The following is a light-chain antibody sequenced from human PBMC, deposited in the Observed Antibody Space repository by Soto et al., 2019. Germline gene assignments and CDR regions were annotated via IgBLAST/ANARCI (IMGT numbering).Light chain of an antibody. CDR3: QQYNNWPWT. CDR1: QSVSSSY. V-gene: IGKV3-15*01. CDR2: GAS. J-gene: IGKJ1*01. Sequence: EIVLTQSPGTLSLSPGEGATLSCRASQSVSSSYLAWYQHKPGQAPRLLIYGASSRATGIPARFSGSGSGTEFTLTISSLQSEDFAVYYCQQYNNWPWTFGQGTKV.